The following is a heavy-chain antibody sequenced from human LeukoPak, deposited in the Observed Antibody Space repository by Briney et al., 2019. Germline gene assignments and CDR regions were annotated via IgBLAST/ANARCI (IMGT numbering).Heavy chain of an antibody. Sequence: GGSLRLSCAASGFTFSSYWMHWVRQAPGKGLVWVSRINNDGTSINYADSMKGRFTISRDNAKNTLFLQMNSLRAEDTAVYYCARVSAAGTAFDIWGQGTMVTVSS. V-gene: IGHV3-74*01. CDR3: ARVSAAGTAFDI. D-gene: IGHD6-13*01. CDR2: INNDGTSI. J-gene: IGHJ3*02. CDR1: GFTFSSYW.